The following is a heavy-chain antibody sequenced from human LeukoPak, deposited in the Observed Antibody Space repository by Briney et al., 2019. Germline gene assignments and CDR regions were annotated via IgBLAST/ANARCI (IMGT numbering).Heavy chain of an antibody. V-gene: IGHV4-34*01. D-gene: IGHD6-19*01. CDR1: GESFRGYY. CDR2: IDHIGRT. CDR3: ARPVRCSATTCTGPFDY. J-gene: IGHJ4*02. Sequence: SETLSLTCAVYGESFRGYYWTWIRQTPGKGLEWIGEIDHIGRTTYNPSLKSRVTISVDTSKNQFSLRLTSVTASDTAVYYCARPVRCSATTCTGPFDYWGQGTLVIVSS.